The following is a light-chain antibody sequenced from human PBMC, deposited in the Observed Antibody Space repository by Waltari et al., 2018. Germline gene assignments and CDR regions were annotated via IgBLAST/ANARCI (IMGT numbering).Light chain of an antibody. CDR3: MQALQTPLT. V-gene: IGKV2-28*01. J-gene: IGKJ3*01. CDR2: LGS. Sequence: DIVMTQSPLSLPVTPGEPASISCRSSQIPLLSNGYNYLDWYLQKPGQSPQLLIYLGSNRASGVPDRFSGSGSGTDFTLKISRVEAEDVGVYYCMQALQTPLTFGPGTKVDIK. CDR1: QIPLLSNGYNY.